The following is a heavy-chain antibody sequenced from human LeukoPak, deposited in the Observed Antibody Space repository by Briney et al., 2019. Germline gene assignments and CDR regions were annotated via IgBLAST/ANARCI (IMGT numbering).Heavy chain of an antibody. CDR1: GFTFSDHH. J-gene: IGHJ3*02. V-gene: IGHV3-72*01. CDR3: AKDRDDYVWGSYLGAFDI. Sequence: GGSLRLSCAASGFTFSDHHMDWVRQAPGKGLEWVGRTKNKNRSYTTEYAASVKGRFTISRDVSKNSLYLQLNSLRAEDTAVFYCAKDRDDYVWGSYLGAFDIWGQGTMVTVSS. CDR2: TKNKNRSYTT. D-gene: IGHD3-16*01.